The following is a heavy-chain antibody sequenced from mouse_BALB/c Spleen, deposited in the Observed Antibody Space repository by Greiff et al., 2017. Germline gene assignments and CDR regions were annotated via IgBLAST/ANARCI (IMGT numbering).Heavy chain of an antibody. CDR1: GFTIKDYY. CDR3: AGWFAY. Sequence: EVQLQQSGAELVRPGASVKLSCKASGFTIKDYYMHWVKQRPEQGLEWIGWIDPENGNTIYDPKFQGKASITADTSSNTAYLQLSSLTSEDTAVYYCAGWFAYWGQGTLVTVSA. V-gene: IGHV14-1*02. J-gene: IGHJ3*01. CDR2: IDPENGNT.